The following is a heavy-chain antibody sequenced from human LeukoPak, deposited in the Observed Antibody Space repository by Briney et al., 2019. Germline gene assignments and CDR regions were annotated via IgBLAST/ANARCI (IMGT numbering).Heavy chain of an antibody. D-gene: IGHD5-18*01. J-gene: IGHJ4*02. Sequence: GAALQISSKAAGSRFTSYWIGWGRRLPGKGGEGRGIIDPSDSETRYTPSFQGHVTISVDKSLTTADLQWNSLKASDTAMYYCARQTAMGRSGDYWGQGTLVTVSS. CDR2: IDPSDSET. V-gene: IGHV5-51*01. CDR1: GSRFTSYW. CDR3: ARQTAMGRSGDY.